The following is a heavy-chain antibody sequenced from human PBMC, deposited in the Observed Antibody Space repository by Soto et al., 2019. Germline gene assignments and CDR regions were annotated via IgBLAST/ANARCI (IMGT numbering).Heavy chain of an antibody. V-gene: IGHV5-10-1*01. Sequence: GKALKVSGNASGYPVPSEWITGVRQMPGKGLEWMGRIDPSDSSTKYSPSFQGHVTISTDKSITTAHLQWTSLKVSDTAIYYCSAFRYS. CDR2: IDPSDSST. D-gene: IGHD3-16*01. CDR1: GYPVPSEW. CDR3: SAFRYS. J-gene: IGHJ5*01.